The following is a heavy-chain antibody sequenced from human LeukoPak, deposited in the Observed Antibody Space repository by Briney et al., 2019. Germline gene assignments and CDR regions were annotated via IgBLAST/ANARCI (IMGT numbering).Heavy chain of an antibody. V-gene: IGHV4-4*07. CDR3: AWDRGTWHDHGFDY. D-gene: IGHD1-1*01. CDR2: ISNSGST. CDR1: GGTISSYY. Sequence: PSETLSLTCTVSGGTISSYYWSWIRQPAGKGLEWIGRISNSGSTNYNPSLKKRVTIFADTSNNQFSLKLSSLTAADTAVYYCAWDRGTWHDHGFDYWGQGTLVTVSS. J-gene: IGHJ4*02.